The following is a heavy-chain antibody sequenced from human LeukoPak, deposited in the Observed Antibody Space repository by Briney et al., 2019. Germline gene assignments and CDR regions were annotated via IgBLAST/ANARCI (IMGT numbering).Heavy chain of an antibody. CDR1: GGTFSSYA. Sequence: SVKVSCKASGGTFSSYAISWVRQAPGQGLEWMGGIIPIFGTANYAQKFQGRVTITADESTSTAYMELSSLRSEDTAVYYCARETMVRGVIETRPYFDYWGQGTLVTVSS. V-gene: IGHV1-69*13. CDR3: ARETMVRGVIETRPYFDY. D-gene: IGHD3-10*01. CDR2: IIPIFGTA. J-gene: IGHJ4*02.